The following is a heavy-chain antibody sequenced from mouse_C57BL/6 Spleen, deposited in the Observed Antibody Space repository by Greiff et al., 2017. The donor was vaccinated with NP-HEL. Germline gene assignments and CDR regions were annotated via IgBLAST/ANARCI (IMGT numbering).Heavy chain of an antibody. CDR3: ARGETAQATSYFDY. J-gene: IGHJ2*01. CDR2: IYPGSGST. D-gene: IGHD3-2*02. CDR1: GYTFTSYW. V-gene: IGHV1-55*01. Sequence: QVQLQQPGAELVKPGASVKMSCKASGYTFTSYWITWVKQRPGQGLEWIGDIYPGSGSTNYNEKFKSKATLTVDTSSSTAYMQLSSLTSEYSAVYYCARGETAQATSYFDYWGQGTTLTVSS.